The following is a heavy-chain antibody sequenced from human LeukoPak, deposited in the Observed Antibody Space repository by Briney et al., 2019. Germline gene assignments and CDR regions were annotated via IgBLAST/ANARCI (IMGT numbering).Heavy chain of an antibody. Sequence: QSSETLSLTCTVSGGSISSYYWSWIRQPPGKGLEWIGYIYYSGSTNYNPSLKSRVTISVDTSKNQFSLKLSSVTAADTAVYYCARRANSGFDAFDIWGQGTMVTVSS. V-gene: IGHV4-59*01. CDR3: ARRANSGFDAFDI. CDR2: IYYSGST. D-gene: IGHD3-22*01. J-gene: IGHJ3*02. CDR1: GGSISSYY.